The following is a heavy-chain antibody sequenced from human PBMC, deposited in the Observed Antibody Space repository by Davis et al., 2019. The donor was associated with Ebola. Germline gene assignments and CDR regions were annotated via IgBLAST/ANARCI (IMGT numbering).Heavy chain of an antibody. Sequence: ASVKVSCKASGYTVTDYYMHWVRQAPGQGLEWMGVINPSGGTTTFAQKFGGKVTMTGDTSTITVYMEMSSLSYEDTAIYYCAMSDSSGDGFDIWGQGTMVTVSS. D-gene: IGHD3-22*01. CDR1: GYTVTDYY. CDR3: AMSDSSGDGFDI. CDR2: INPSGGTT. V-gene: IGHV1-46*01. J-gene: IGHJ3*02.